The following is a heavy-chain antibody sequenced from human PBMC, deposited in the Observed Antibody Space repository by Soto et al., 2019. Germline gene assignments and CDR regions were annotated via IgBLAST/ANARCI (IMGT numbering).Heavy chain of an antibody. CDR3: ARDLGSGYDPGHY. V-gene: IGHV1-69*14. CDR2: IIPIFGTT. Sequence: QVQLVQSGAEVKKPGSSVKVSCKTSGDIFSGYSISWVRQAPGQGLEWMGGIIPIFGTTNYAQRFHGRVTITAHKSTSTVYMELYSLKSEDTAVYYCARDLGSGYDPGHYWGQGTLVTVSS. CDR1: GDIFSGYS. D-gene: IGHD5-12*01. J-gene: IGHJ4*02.